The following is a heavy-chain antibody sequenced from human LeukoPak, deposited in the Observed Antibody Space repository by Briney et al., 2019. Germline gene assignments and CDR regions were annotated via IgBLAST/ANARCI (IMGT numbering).Heavy chain of an antibody. CDR2: INHSGST. J-gene: IGHJ4*02. Sequence: PSETLSLTCAVYGGSFSGYYWSWIRQPPGKGLEWIGEINHSGSTNYNPSLKSRVTISVDTSKNQFSLKLSSVTAADTAVYYCARAKRPKINYLDYWGQGTLVTVSS. D-gene: IGHD5-24*01. CDR1: GGSFSGYY. V-gene: IGHV4-34*01. CDR3: ARAKRPKINYLDY.